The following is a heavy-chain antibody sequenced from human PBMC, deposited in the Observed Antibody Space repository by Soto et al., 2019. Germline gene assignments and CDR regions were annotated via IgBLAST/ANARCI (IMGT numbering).Heavy chain of an antibody. D-gene: IGHD3-22*01. CDR2: ISGSGGST. V-gene: IGHV3-23*01. CDR1: GFIFSMYA. Sequence: GGSLRLSCAASGFIFSMYAMSWVRQAPGKGLEWVSGISGSGGSTYYADSVKGRFTISRDNSKNTLFLEMKSLRAEDTAVYYCANYFSDSSGSSPFGYWGQGTLVTVSS. J-gene: IGHJ4*02. CDR3: ANYFSDSSGSSPFGY.